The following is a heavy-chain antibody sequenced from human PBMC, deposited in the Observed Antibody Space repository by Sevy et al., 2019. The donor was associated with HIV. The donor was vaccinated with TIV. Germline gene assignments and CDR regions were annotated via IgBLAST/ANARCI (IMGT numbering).Heavy chain of an antibody. V-gene: IGHV3-23*01. CDR3: AKGKSRTMVRGVIITSY. D-gene: IGHD3-10*01. J-gene: IGHJ4*02. CDR2: ISGSGETT. Sequence: GGSLRLSCAASGFTFSNYAMSLVRQAPGKGLEWVSVISGSGETTYYADTVKGRFTISRDNSKNTLYLQMNSLRTEDTAVYYCAKGKSRTMVRGVIITSYWGQGTLVTVSS. CDR1: GFTFSNYA.